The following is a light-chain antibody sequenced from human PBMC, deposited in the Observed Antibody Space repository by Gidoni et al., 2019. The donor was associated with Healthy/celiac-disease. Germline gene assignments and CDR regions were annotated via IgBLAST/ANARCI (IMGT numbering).Light chain of an antibody. V-gene: IGKV3-20*01. CDR1: QSVSSSY. CDR2: GAY. Sequence: EIVLTQSPGTLAVSPGESATLSCRARQSVSSSYLACCQQKPGQAHRLLIYGAYSRATGIPDRFSGSGSGTDFTLTISRLEPEDFAVYYCQQYGSSPLTFGGGTKVEIK. J-gene: IGKJ4*01. CDR3: QQYGSSPLT.